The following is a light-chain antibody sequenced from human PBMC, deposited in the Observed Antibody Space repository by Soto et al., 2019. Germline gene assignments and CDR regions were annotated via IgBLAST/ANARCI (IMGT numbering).Light chain of an antibody. CDR2: DAS. CDR1: HSVSSH. J-gene: IGKJ2*02. CDR3: QQRDFWPRT. V-gene: IGKV3-11*01. Sequence: EVVLTQSPATLSLSPGERAALSCRASHSVSSHLAWYQQKPGQAPTLLIYDASNRAAGIPARFSGSGSGTDFTLNISSLEPEDFAVYYCQQRDFWPRTFGQGTKLEIK.